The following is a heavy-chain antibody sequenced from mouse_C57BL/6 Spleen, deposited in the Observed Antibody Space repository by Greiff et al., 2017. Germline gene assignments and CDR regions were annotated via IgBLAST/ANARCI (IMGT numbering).Heavy chain of an antibody. V-gene: IGHV5-16*01. D-gene: IGHD1-1*01. CDR1: GFTFSDYY. CDR2: INYDGGST. J-gene: IGHJ4*01. Sequence: EVMLVESEGGLVQPGSSMKLSCTASGFTFSDYYMAWVRQAPEKGLEWVANINYDGGSTYYLDSLKGRFIISRDNAKNILYLQMCSLKSEDTATYYYASAYGTPYYAMDYWGQGTSVTVSS. CDR3: ASAYGTPYYAMDY.